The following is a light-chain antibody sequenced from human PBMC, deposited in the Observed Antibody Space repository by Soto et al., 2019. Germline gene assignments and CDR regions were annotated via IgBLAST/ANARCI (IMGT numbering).Light chain of an antibody. CDR1: SSNIGNNA. CDR3: AAWDDSLNGYV. Sequence: QSVLTQPPSVSDAPRQRVTISCSGSSSNIGNNAVNWYQQLPGKAPKLLIFYDVLLPSGVSDRFSGSKSGTSASLAISGLQSEDEADYYCAAWDDSLNGYVFGTGTKVTVL. V-gene: IGLV1-36*01. J-gene: IGLJ1*01. CDR2: YDV.